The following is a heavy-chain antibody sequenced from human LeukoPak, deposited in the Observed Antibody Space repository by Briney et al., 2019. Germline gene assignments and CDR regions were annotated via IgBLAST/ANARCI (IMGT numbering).Heavy chain of an antibody. CDR2: ISTSSSNI. V-gene: IGHV3-21*01. Sequence: GGSLRLSCAASGFTFSSYSMNWVRQAPGKGLEWVSSISTSSSNIYYADSVKGRFTISRDNAKKSLYLQMNSLRVEDTAVYYCAKDSRAREAYYFDYWGQGTLVTVSS. J-gene: IGHJ4*02. CDR3: AKDSRAREAYYFDY. CDR1: GFTFSSYS.